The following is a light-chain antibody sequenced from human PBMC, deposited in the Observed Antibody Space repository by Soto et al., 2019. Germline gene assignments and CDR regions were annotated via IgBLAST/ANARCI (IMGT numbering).Light chain of an antibody. Sequence: QSALTQPASVSGSPGQSITISCIGTTSDVGGYNHVSWFQQHPGKGPKLIIYDVSNRPSGVSNRFSGSKSGSTASLTISGLQAEDEADYHCSSYTSSTTYVFGTGTKVTVL. J-gene: IGLJ1*01. V-gene: IGLV2-14*01. CDR3: SSYTSSTTYV. CDR1: TSDVGGYNH. CDR2: DVS.